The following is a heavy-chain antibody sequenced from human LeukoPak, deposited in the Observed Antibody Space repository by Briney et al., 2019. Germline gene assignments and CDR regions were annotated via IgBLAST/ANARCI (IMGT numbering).Heavy chain of an antibody. CDR1: GGSISSVSYY. D-gene: IGHD3-16*01. V-gene: IGHV4-39*01. Sequence: SETLSPTCTVSGGSISSVSYYWGWIRQPPGKGLEWIGTIYYSGSTYYNPSLKSRVTISVDTSKNHFSLKLNSVTAADTAVHYCARQGGTFDIWGQGTMVTVSS. CDR3: ARQGGTFDI. CDR2: IYYSGST. J-gene: IGHJ3*02.